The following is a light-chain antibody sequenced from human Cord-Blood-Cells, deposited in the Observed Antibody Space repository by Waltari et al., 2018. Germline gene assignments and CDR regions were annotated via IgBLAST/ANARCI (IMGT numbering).Light chain of an antibody. CDR2: EGS. J-gene: IGLJ3*02. CDR3: CSYAGSWV. V-gene: IGLV2-23*01. Sequence: QSALTQPASVSGSPGQSITLSCPGTSSDVGPYNLVSWYQQHPGKAPKLMIYEGSKRPSGVSNRFSGSKSGNTASLTISGLQAEDEADYYCCSYAGSWVFGGGTKLTVL. CDR1: SSDVGPYNL.